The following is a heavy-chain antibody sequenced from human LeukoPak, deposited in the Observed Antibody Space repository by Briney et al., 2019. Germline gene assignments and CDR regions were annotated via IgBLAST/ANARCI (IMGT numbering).Heavy chain of an antibody. CDR3: ARHWELLEGDYYYYYMDV. J-gene: IGHJ6*03. CDR2: IYTSGST. D-gene: IGHD1-26*01. CDR1: GGSISSYY. Sequence: PSETLSLTCTVSGGSISSYYWSWIRQPPGKGLEWIGYIYTSGSTNYNPSLKSRVTISVDTSKNQFSLKLSSVTAADPAVYYCARHWELLEGDYYYYYMDVWGKGTTVTVSS. V-gene: IGHV4-4*09.